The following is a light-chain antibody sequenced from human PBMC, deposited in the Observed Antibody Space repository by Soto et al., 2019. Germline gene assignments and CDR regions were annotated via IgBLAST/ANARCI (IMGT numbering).Light chain of an antibody. V-gene: IGLV2-8*01. CDR1: SSDVGAYNY. CDR2: EVN. Sequence: QSALTQPPSASGSPGQSVTISCAGTSSDVGAYNYVSWYQQHQGKAPKLIISEVNKRPSGVPDRFSGSKSGNTASLTVSGLQPEDEVDYYCSSYGGPNNSNYVFGTGTKVTVL. J-gene: IGLJ1*01. CDR3: SSYGGPNNSNYV.